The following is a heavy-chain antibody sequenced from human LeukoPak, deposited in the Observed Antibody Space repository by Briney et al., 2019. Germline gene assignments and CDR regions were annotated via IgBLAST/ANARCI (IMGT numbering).Heavy chain of an antibody. J-gene: IGHJ4*02. D-gene: IGHD2-21*01. CDR3: AKGPRSVALRSFDY. V-gene: IGHV3-9*01. Sequence: PGGSLRLSCAASGFTFDDYAMHWVRQAPGKGLEWVSGISWNSGSIGYADSVKGRFTISRDNAKNSLYLQMNSLRAEDTALYYCAKGPRSVALRSFDYCGKGTLVTVSS. CDR1: GFTFDDYA. CDR2: ISWNSGSI.